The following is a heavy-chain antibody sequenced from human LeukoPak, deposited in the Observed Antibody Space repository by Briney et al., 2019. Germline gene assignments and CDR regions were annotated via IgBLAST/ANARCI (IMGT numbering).Heavy chain of an antibody. CDR3: AKGAGGFSYYNWFDP. CDR2: IYYSGTT. V-gene: IGHV4-39*07. Sequence: PSETLSLTCTVSGGSISSGDYYWGWIRQPPWKGLEWIGSIYYSGTTHYNPSLESRVTISVDTSKNQFSLKLASVTAADTAIYYCAKGAGGFSYYNWFDPWGQGTLVTVSS. D-gene: IGHD5-18*01. CDR1: GGSISSGDYY. J-gene: IGHJ5*02.